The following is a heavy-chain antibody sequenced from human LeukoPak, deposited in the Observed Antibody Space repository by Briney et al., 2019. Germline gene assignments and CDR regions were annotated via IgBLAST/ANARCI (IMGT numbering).Heavy chain of an antibody. CDR2: IREKANSYAT. Sequence: GGSLRLSCAASGFTFSGSAIHWVRQASGKGLEWVGRIREKANSYATAYIASVKGRFTISRDDSKNTAYLQMSSLKTEDTAVYYCTRWDCTTTGCYPFDYWGQGTLVTASS. V-gene: IGHV3-73*01. CDR1: GFTFSGSA. CDR3: TRWDCTTTGCYPFDY. J-gene: IGHJ4*02. D-gene: IGHD2-2*01.